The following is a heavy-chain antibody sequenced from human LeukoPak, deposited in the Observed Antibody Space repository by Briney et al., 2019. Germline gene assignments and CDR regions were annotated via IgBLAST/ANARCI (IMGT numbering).Heavy chain of an antibody. J-gene: IGHJ6*03. D-gene: IGHD2-15*01. CDR2: ISAYNGNT. CDR3: AREGKCGYCSGGSCYSGSYYYMDV. CDR1: GYTFTSYG. Sequence: GASVKVSCKASGYTFTSYGISWVRQAPGQGLEWMGWISAYNGNTNYAQKLQGRVTMTTDTSTSTAYMELRSLRSDDTAVYYCAREGKCGYCSGGSCYSGSYYYMDVWGKGTTVTVSS. V-gene: IGHV1-18*01.